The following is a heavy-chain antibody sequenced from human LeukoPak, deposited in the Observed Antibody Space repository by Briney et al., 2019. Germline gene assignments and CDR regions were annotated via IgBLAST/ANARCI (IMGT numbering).Heavy chain of an antibody. D-gene: IGHD5-18*01. CDR1: GYSISSGYY. CDR3: ARQKDTAMVFDY. J-gene: IGHJ4*02. CDR2: IYHSGST. Sequence: SETLSLTCAASGYSISSGYYWGWIRQPPGKGLEWIGSIYHSGSTYYNPSLKSRVTISVDTSKNQFSLKLSSVTAADTAVYYCARQKDTAMVFDYWGQGTLVTVSS. V-gene: IGHV4-38-2*01.